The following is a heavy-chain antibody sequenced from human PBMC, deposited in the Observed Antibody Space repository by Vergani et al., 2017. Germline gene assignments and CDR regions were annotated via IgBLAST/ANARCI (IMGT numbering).Heavy chain of an antibody. J-gene: IGHJ4*02. Sequence: QVQLQQWGAGLVKPSETLSLTCDVSGFSIDRGFYWGWIRQTPGKGLEWIGSIYERGHVYYNPSLQSRVVISVDTSKNRFSLNLSSVTAADTAVYYCARSGGGQIRGPFDYWGQGGLVTVSS. V-gene: IGHV4-38-2*01. CDR2: IYERGHV. CDR1: GFSIDRGFY. D-gene: IGHD3-10*01. CDR3: ARSGGGQIRGPFDY.